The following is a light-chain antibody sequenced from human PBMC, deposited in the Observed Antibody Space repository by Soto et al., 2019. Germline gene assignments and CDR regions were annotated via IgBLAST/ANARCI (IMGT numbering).Light chain of an antibody. CDR3: CSNAACSTYV. V-gene: IGLV2-23*01. CDR2: EAS. Sequence: QSALTQPASVSGSPGQSITISCTGTSSDVGSHNLVSWYQQYPGKAPKLIIFEASKRPSGVSNRFSGSKSGSTASLTISGLQAEDEADYYCCSNAACSTYVFGRGTKVT. J-gene: IGLJ1*01. CDR1: SSDVGSHNL.